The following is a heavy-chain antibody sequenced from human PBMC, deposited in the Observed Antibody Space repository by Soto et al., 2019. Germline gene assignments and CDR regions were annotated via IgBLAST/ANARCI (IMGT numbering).Heavy chain of an antibody. J-gene: IGHJ4*02. CDR3: ARESLIAARPFDY. D-gene: IGHD6-6*01. CDR1: GFTFSSYS. V-gene: IGHV3-21*01. CDR2: ISSSSSYI. Sequence: EVQLVESGGGLVKPGGSLRLSCAASGFTFSSYSMNWVRQAPGKGLEWVSSISSSSSYIYYADSVKGRFTISRDNAKNSLYLQMNSLRAEDTAVYYCARESLIAARPFDYWGQGTLVTVSS.